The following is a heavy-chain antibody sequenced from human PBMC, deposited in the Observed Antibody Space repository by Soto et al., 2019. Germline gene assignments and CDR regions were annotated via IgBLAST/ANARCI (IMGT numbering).Heavy chain of an antibody. CDR1: GYDFLNYC. D-gene: IGHD3-10*01. Sequence: SLKGSCKTSGYDFLNYCVSWVRQAPVQGPDWMGWISVYHGNTIYAQNFQGRVTMTTDTSTSTAYMELTSLRSDDTGVYYCARDHGGATMALLYWGQGTLVTVSS. CDR3: ARDHGGATMALLY. CDR2: ISVYHGNT. J-gene: IGHJ4*02. V-gene: IGHV1-18*04.